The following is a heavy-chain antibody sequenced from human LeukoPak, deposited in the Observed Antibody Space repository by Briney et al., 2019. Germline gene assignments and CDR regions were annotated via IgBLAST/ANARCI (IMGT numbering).Heavy chain of an antibody. J-gene: IGHJ4*02. CDR2: ISATRRYK. CDR1: GFTFSNYD. CDR3: ARIGLGRDAYNSFDY. V-gene: IGHV3-21*01. Sequence: GGSLRLSCAASGFTFSNYDMSWVRQAPGKGLEYVSSISATRRYKYSANSVRGRFTISRDNVKNSLYLQMNDLRGEDTAVYYCARIGLGRDAYNSFDYWSQGTLVTVYS. D-gene: IGHD5-24*01.